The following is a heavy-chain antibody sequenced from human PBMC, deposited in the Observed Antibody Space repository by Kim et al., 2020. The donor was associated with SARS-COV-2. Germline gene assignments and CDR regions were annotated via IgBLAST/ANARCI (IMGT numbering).Heavy chain of an antibody. Sequence: GGSLRLSCAASGFTFSSYGMHWVRQAPGKGLEWVAVIWYDGSNKYYADSVKGRFTISRDNSKNTLYLQMNSLRAEDTAVYYCARDGQQLAHYYYYYGMDVWGQGTTVTVSS. CDR3: ARDGQQLAHYYYYYGMDV. CDR1: GFTFSSYG. CDR2: IWYDGSNK. D-gene: IGHD6-13*01. J-gene: IGHJ6*02. V-gene: IGHV3-33*01.